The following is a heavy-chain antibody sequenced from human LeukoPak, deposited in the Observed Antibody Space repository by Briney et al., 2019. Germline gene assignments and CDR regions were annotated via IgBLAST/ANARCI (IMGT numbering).Heavy chain of an antibody. J-gene: IGHJ5*02. CDR1: GFTFSSSG. D-gene: IGHD1-14*01. CDR3: ANDTTPPKVGFDP. V-gene: IGHV3-30*02. Sequence: PGGSLRLSCAASGFTFSSSGMHWVRQAPGKGLEWVAFIRYDGSNKYYADPVKGRFTISRDNSKNTLHLQMNSLRAEDTAVYYCANDTTPPKVGFDPWGQGTLVTVSS. CDR2: IRYDGSNK.